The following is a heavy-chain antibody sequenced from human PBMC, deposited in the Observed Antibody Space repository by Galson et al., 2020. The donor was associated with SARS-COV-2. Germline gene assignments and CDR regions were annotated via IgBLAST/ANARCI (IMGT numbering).Heavy chain of an antibody. V-gene: IGHV4-34*01. J-gene: IGHJ5*02. CDR3: ARGRWVLGYCSGGSCYSRWFDP. D-gene: IGHD2-15*01. CDR1: GGSFSGYY. Sequence: SETLSLTCAVYGGSFSGYYWSWIRQPPGKGLEWIGEINHSGSTNYNPSLKSRVTISVDTSKNQFSLKLSSVTAADTAVYYCARGRWVLGYCSGGSCYSRWFDPWGQGTLVTVSS. CDR2: INHSGST.